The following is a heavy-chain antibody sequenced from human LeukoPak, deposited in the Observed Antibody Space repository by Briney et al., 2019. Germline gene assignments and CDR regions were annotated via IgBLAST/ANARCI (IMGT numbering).Heavy chain of an antibody. Sequence: GGSLRLSCAASGFTLSSYSMNWVRQAPGNGLERVSYISSSSSTICDADSVKGRFTISRDNAKNSLYLQMNSLRAEDTAVYYCARSTRQQQLAPQYYYYYYYMDVWGKGTTVTVSS. CDR2: ISSSSSTI. J-gene: IGHJ6*03. CDR3: ARSTRQQQLAPQYYYYYYYMDV. D-gene: IGHD6-13*01. V-gene: IGHV3-48*04. CDR1: GFTLSSYS.